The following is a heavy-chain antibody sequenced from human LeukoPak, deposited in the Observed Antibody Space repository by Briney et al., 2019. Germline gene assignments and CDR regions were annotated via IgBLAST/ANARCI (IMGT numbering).Heavy chain of an antibody. CDR1: GGSFSRPF. J-gene: IGHJ5*01. CDR2: IDHSGRT. Sequence: PSETLSLTCAVSGGSFSRPFWSWIRQTPGKGLEWIGEIDHSGRTDYNPSLEGRVTMSVDTSKNQFSLRLTSVTAADTAVYFCARAERRINLARGVFDSHFDSWGQGTLVSVSS. D-gene: IGHD3-10*01. CDR3: ARAERRINLARGVFDSHFDS. V-gene: IGHV4-34*01.